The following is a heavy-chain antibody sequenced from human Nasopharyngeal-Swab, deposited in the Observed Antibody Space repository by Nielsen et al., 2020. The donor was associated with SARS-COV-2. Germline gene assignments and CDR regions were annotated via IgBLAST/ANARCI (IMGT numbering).Heavy chain of an antibody. V-gene: IGHV1-8*01. Sequence: WVRQAPGQGLEWMGWMNPNSGNTGYAQKFQGRVTMTRNTSISTACMELSSLRSEDTAVYYCAREGCSSTSCYAGWFDPWGQGTLVTVSS. CDR3: AREGCSSTSCYAGWFDP. CDR2: MNPNSGNT. D-gene: IGHD2-2*01. J-gene: IGHJ5*02.